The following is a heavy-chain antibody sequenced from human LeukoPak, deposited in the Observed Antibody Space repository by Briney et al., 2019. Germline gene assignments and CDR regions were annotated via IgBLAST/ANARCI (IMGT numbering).Heavy chain of an antibody. CDR2: ISGSGGST. Sequence: GGSPRLSCAASGVTFSTHAMNGVRQAPGKGLEWVSGISGSGGSTYYADSVKGRFTISRDNSKNTVYLQMNSLRPDDTAVYYCAKGGSITMMVVTPDAFDIWGQGTMVTVSS. CDR1: GVTFSTHA. J-gene: IGHJ3*02. CDR3: AKGGSITMMVVTPDAFDI. V-gene: IGHV3-23*01. D-gene: IGHD3-22*01.